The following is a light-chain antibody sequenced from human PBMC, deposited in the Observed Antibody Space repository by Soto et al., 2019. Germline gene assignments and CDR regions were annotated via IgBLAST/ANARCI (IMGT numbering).Light chain of an antibody. V-gene: IGKV1-5*01. CDR1: QSISSW. J-gene: IGKJ1*01. CDR3: QQYNSYST. Sequence: DIQMTQSPSTLSASVGDRVTITCRASQSISSWLAWYQQKPGKAPELLIYDASSLESGVPSRLSGSGSGTEFNLTISSLQPDDFATYYCQQYNSYSTFGQETKVEIK. CDR2: DAS.